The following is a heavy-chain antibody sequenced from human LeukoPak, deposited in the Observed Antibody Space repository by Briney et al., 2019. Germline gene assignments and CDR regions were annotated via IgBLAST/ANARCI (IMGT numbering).Heavy chain of an antibody. J-gene: IGHJ3*02. CDR1: GFTFSSYG. CDR2: IYSGGST. V-gene: IGHV3-53*01. CDR3: AGVQLVRDAFDI. D-gene: IGHD6-13*01. Sequence: GGTLRLSCAASGFTFSSYGMSWVRQAPGKGLEWVSVIYSGGSTYYADSVKGRFTISRDNSKNTLYLQMNSLRAEDTAVYYCAGVQLVRDAFDIWGQGTMVTVSS.